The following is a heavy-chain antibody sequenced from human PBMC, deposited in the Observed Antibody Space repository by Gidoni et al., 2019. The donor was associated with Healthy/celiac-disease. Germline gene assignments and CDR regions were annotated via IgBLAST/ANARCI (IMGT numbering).Heavy chain of an antibody. CDR2: IHHRGST. CDR3: ARDSSSWHERFDY. J-gene: IGHJ4*02. Sequence: QVQLQESGPGLVKPSGTLSLTCAVSGGSISSSNWWSGVRQPPGKGLEWSGEIHHRGSTNDNPSLKSRVTISVDKSKNQFSLKLSSVTAADTAVYYCARDSSSWHERFDYWGQGTLVTVSS. D-gene: IGHD6-13*01. V-gene: IGHV4-4*02. CDR1: GGSISSSNW.